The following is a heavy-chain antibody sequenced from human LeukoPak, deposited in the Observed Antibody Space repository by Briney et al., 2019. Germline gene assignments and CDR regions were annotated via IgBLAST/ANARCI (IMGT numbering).Heavy chain of an antibody. CDR2: IYYSGST. CDR1: GYSISSYY. Sequence: PSETLSLTCTVSGYSISSYYRSWVRQPPGKGLEWVGYIYYSGSTNYNPSLKRRGTTSVGTTENQVFLLLRSMTAADTAVDYSGSTNYNPSLKSRVTISVDTSKNQFSLRLSSVTAADTAVYYCARDRSGSYSRYYYYGMDVWGQGTTVTVSS. D-gene: IGHD3-10*01. CDR3: GSTNYNPSLKSRVTISVDTSKNQFSLRLSSVTAADTAVYYCARDRSGSYSRYYYYGMDV. J-gene: IGHJ6*02. V-gene: IGHV4-59*01.